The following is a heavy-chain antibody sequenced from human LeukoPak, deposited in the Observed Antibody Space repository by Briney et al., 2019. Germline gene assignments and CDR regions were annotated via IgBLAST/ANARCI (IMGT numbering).Heavy chain of an antibody. CDR2: INPNSGDT. Sequence: ASVKVSCKASGYTFAGYYMHWVRQAPRQGLEWMGWINPNSGDTNNAQKFQGRVTMTSDTSISTAYMELSSLTSDDTAVYYCARAVAAIVNWFDPWGQGTLVTVSS. J-gene: IGHJ5*02. CDR1: GYTFAGYY. CDR3: ARAVAAIVNWFDP. D-gene: IGHD6-13*01. V-gene: IGHV1-2*02.